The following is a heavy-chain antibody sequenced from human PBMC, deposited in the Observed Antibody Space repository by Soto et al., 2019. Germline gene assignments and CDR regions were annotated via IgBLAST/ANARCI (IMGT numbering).Heavy chain of an antibody. Sequence: SETLSLTCAVSGDSINSGDYWVWIRQPPGKGLEWIGSVHRSGSTHYKTSLKSRVTISVDTSKSHFTLKLSSVTAADTAVYYCARDMRYYDGSGFVEYWGQGTPVTVSS. CDR3: ARDMRYYDGSGFVEY. D-gene: IGHD3-22*01. V-gene: IGHV4-38-2*02. J-gene: IGHJ4*02. CDR1: GDSINSGDY. CDR2: VHRSGST.